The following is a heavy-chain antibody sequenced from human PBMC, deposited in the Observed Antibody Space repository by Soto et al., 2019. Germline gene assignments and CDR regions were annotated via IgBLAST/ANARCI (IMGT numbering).Heavy chain of an antibody. Sequence: GGSLRLSCAASGFTVSSNYMSWVRQAPGKGLEWVSVIYSGGSTYYADSVKGRFTISRDNSKNTLYLQMNSLRAEDTAVYYCASLYGGNSVDYWGQGTLVTVSS. CDR3: ASLYGGNSVDY. CDR1: GFTVSSNY. J-gene: IGHJ4*02. V-gene: IGHV3-66*01. CDR2: IYSGGST. D-gene: IGHD4-17*01.